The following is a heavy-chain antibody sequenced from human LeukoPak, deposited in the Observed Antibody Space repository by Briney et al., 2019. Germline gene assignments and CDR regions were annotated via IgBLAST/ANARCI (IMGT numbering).Heavy chain of an antibody. Sequence: KPSETLSLTCTVSGSSISSYYWSWIRQPPGKGLEWIGYIYHSGSTNYNPSLKSRVTISVDTSKNQFSLKLSSVTAADTAVYYCASGYYDSSGYFSPPDYWGQGTLVTVSS. J-gene: IGHJ4*02. V-gene: IGHV4-59*01. CDR2: IYHSGST. CDR1: GSSISSYY. CDR3: ASGYYDSSGYFSPPDY. D-gene: IGHD3-22*01.